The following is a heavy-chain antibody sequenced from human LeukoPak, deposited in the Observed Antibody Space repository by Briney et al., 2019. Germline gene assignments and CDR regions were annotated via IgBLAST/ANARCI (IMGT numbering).Heavy chain of an antibody. CDR2: INCGGTST. J-gene: IGHJ4*02. V-gene: IGHV3-23*01. CDR3: EKQSYARPLGE. Sequence: GGSLRLSCATSGFPFSDVSTSWVRPAPGRGRGWISTINCGGTSTYYGESVEGRFTNSRDNAKHTLYRQMSRLRVEDRAVYYCEKQSYARPLGEGGAGTLVSVSS. CDR1: GFPFSDVS. D-gene: IGHD2-8*01.